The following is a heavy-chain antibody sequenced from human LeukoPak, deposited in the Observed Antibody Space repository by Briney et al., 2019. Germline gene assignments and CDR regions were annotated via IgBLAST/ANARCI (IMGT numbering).Heavy chain of an antibody. CDR1: GGSISSYY. CDR2: IYTSGST. J-gene: IGHJ6*03. V-gene: IGHV4-4*09. CDR3: ARNGDSSGPRYYYYTDV. Sequence: PSETLSLTCTVSGGSISSYYWGWIRQPPGKGLEWIGYIYTSGSTNYNPSLKSRVTISVDTSKNQFSLKLSSVTAADTAVYYCARNGDSSGPRYYYYTDVWGKGTTVTVSS. D-gene: IGHD3-22*01.